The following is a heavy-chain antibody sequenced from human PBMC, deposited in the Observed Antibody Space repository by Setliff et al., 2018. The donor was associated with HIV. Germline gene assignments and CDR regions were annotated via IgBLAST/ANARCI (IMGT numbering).Heavy chain of an antibody. V-gene: IGHV4-4*09. CDR2: IFSSGST. CDR1: GGSISSYC. D-gene: IGHD3-10*01. CDR3: ARRIDDSGSFPDKNWFDT. Sequence: SETLSLTCTVSGGSISSYCWNWIRQPPGRGLEWIGYIFSSGSTKYNPSLQSRVTMSIDTSKNQFSLRLTSVTAADTAVYYCARRIDDSGSFPDKNWFDTWGQGSLVTVSS. J-gene: IGHJ5*02.